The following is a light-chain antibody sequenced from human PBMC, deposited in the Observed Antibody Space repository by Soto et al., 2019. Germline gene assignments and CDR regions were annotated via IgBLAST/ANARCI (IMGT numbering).Light chain of an antibody. CDR2: GDS. J-gene: IGLJ2*01. Sequence: QSVVTQPPSVSGAPGQTVTISCTGSSSNIGAGYDVHWYQQLPGTAPKLLIYGDSNRPSGVPDRFSGSKSGTSASLAITGLQAEDEADYYCQSYDSSLVVFGGGTKVTVL. CDR1: SSNIGAGYD. CDR3: QSYDSSLVV. V-gene: IGLV1-40*01.